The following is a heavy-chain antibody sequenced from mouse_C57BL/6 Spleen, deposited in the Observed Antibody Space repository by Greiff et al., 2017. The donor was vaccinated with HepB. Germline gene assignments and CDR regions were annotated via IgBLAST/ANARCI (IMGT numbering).Heavy chain of an antibody. CDR2: ISSGSSTI. J-gene: IGHJ2*01. CDR3: ARRVDWGFDY. CDR1: GFTFSDYG. D-gene: IGHD4-1*01. Sequence: EVHLVESGGGLVKPGGSLKLSCAASGFTFSDYGMHWVRQAPEKGLEWVAYISSGSSTIYYADTVKGRFTISRDNAKNTLFLQMTSLRSEDTAMYYCARRVDWGFDYWGQGTTLTVSS. V-gene: IGHV5-17*01.